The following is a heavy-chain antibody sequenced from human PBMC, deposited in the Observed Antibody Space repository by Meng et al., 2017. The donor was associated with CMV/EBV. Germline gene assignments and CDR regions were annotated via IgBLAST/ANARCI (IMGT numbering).Heavy chain of an antibody. Sequence: GESLKISCAASGFTFSDSTMHWVRQASGKGLEWVGHIRNKANNYATAYAASVKGRFTFSRDDSSSTTYLQLSSVKADDTAVYYCVAPSCSSTNCYAADFWGQGTLVTVSS. V-gene: IGHV3-73*01. CDR2: IRNKANNYAT. CDR1: GFTFSDST. CDR3: VAPSCSSTNCYAADF. D-gene: IGHD2-2*01. J-gene: IGHJ4*02.